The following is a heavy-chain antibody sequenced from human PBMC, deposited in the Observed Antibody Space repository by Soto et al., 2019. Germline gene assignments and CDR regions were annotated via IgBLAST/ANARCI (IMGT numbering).Heavy chain of an antibody. CDR3: RRSSRYSTDV. J-gene: IGHJ6*02. CDR2: IYSIGNT. V-gene: IGHV4-39*01. Sequence: PSETLSLTCTVSGGSISSGGYYWSWIRQHPGKGLEWIGYIYSIGNTYYNPSLKSGVTISADTSKNQFSLNLISVTAADTAVYYCRRSSRYSTDVWGQGITVT. D-gene: IGHD6-19*01. CDR1: GGSISSGGYY.